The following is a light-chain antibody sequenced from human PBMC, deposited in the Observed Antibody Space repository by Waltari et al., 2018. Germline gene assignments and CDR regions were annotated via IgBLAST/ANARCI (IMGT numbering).Light chain of an antibody. CDR2: INSDGSH. CDR1: SGYSSNI. CDR3: QTGGHGAWV. J-gene: IGLJ3*02. Sequence: QLVLTQSPSASASLGASVKLTCTLSSGYSSNIVAWHQQQPEKGPRYLMKINSDGSHNKGDEIPDRFSGSSSGAERCLTSSSVQPEDEADYYCQTGGHGAWVFGGGTTLTVL. V-gene: IGLV4-69*01.